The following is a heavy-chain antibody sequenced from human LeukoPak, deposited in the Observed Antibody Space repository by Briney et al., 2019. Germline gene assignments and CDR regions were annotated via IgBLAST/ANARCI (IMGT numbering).Heavy chain of an antibody. Sequence: SQTLSLTCTVSGGSISSGDYYWSWIRQPPGKGLEWIGYIYYSGSTYYNPSLKSRVTISVDTSKNQFSLKLSSVTAADTAVYYCARVDIVVVPAAKHQNYYYYYGVDVWGQGTTVTVSS. CDR3: ARVDIVVVPAAKHQNYYYYYGVDV. CDR1: GGSISSGDYY. V-gene: IGHV4-30-4*01. D-gene: IGHD2-2*01. J-gene: IGHJ6*02. CDR2: IYYSGST.